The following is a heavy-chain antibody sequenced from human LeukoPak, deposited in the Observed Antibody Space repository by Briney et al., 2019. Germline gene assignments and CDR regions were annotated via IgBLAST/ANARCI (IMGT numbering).Heavy chain of an antibody. V-gene: IGHV3-30*02. Sequence: GESLRLSCAASGFTFSSYGMHWVRQGPGKGLEWVAFIRYDGSNKYYADSVKGRFTISRDNSKNTLYLQMNSLRAEDTAVYYCAKWYYYGSGSYYTPFDYWGQRTLVTVSS. J-gene: IGHJ4*02. CDR2: IRYDGSNK. CDR3: AKWYYYGSGSYYTPFDY. D-gene: IGHD3-10*01. CDR1: GFTFSSYG.